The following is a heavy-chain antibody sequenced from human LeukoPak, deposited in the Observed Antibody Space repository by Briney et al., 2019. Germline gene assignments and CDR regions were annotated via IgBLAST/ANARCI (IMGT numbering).Heavy chain of an antibody. Sequence: GGSLRLSCAASGFTFSSYAMSWVRQAPGKGLEWVSALSCSGHSTYYADSVKGRFTISRDNSKNTLYLQMNSLRAEDTAVYYCANSVLYYYDSSGYDYWGQGTLVTV. CDR3: ANSVLYYYDSSGYDY. V-gene: IGHV3-23*01. D-gene: IGHD3-22*01. CDR1: GFTFSSYA. CDR2: LSCSGHST. J-gene: IGHJ4*02.